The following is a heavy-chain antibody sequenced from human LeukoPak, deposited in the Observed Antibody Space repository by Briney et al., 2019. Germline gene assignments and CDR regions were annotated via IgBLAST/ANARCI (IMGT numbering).Heavy chain of an antibody. V-gene: IGHV1-2*02. Sequence: GASVKVSCKASGYTFTGYYMHWVRQAPGQGLEWMGWINPNSGGTNYAQKFQGRVTMTRDTSISTAYMELSRLRSDDTAVYYCARAPPYCTNGVCYIVRYYYYMDVWGKGTTVTVSS. CDR1: GYTFTGYY. D-gene: IGHD2-8*01. CDR2: INPNSGGT. J-gene: IGHJ6*03. CDR3: ARAPPYCTNGVCYIVRYYYYMDV.